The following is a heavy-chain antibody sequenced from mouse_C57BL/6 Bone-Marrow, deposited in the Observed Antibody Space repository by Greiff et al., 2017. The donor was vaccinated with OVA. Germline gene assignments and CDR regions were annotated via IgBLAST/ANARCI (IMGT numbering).Heavy chain of an antibody. D-gene: IGHD2-4*01. CDR2: LDPENGDT. V-gene: IGHV14-4*01. CDR1: GFNIKDDY. CDR3: TTWGDYDVPFAY. J-gene: IGHJ3*01. Sequence: VQLQQSGAELVRPGASVKLSCTASGFNIKDDYMHWVKQRPEQGLEWIGWLDPENGDTEYASKFQGKATITADTSSNTAYLQLSSRTSEDTAVYYCTTWGDYDVPFAYWGQGTLVTVSA.